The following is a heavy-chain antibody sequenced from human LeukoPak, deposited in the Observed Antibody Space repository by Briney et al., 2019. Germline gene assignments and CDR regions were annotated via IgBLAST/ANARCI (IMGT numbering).Heavy chain of an antibody. CDR2: IHYSGST. CDR1: GGSISSGDYY. J-gene: IGHJ4*02. Sequence: PSETLSLTCTVSGGSISSGDYYWSWIRQPPGTGLEWIGYIHYSGSTYYNPSLKSRVTISVDTSKNQFSLKLSSVTAADTAVYYCARLKGYCTDGICYTILFDYWGQGTLVTVSS. CDR3: ARLKGYCTDGICYTILFDY. V-gene: IGHV4-30-4*01. D-gene: IGHD2-8*01.